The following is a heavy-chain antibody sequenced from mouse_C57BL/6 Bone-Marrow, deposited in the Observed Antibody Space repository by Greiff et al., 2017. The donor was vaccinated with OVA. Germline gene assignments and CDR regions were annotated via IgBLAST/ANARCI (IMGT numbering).Heavy chain of an antibody. V-gene: IGHV3-8*01. D-gene: IGHD2-4*01. CDR1: GYSITSYY. J-gene: IGHJ3*01. CDR3: ARWDVYDYGDGWFAY. CDR2: ISYSSST. Sequence: EVKLVESGPGLAKPSQTLSLTCSVTGYSITSYYWNWIRKYPGNKLEYMGYISYSSSTYYNQSRKSRISITRDTSKDQYYLRLNSVTTDDTATYYCARWDVYDYGDGWFAYWGQGTLVTVSA.